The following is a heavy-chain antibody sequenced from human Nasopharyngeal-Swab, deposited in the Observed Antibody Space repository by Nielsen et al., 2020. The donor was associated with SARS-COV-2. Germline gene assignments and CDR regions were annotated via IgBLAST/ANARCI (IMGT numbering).Heavy chain of an antibody. Sequence: GESLKISCAASGFTFSSYAMHWVRQAPGKGLEWVAVISYDGSNKYYADSVKGRFTISRDNSKYTLYLQMNSLRAEDTAVYYCAREVGYGMDVWGQGTTVTVSS. CDR2: ISYDGSNK. V-gene: IGHV3-30-3*01. CDR3: AREVGYGMDV. J-gene: IGHJ6*02. CDR1: GFTFSSYA.